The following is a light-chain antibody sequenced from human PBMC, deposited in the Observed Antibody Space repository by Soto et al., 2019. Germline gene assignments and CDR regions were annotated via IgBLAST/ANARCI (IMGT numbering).Light chain of an antibody. Sequence: QSVLTQPASVSGSPGQSITISCTGTSRDVGGYNYVSWHQHHPGKAPKLLISEVRNRPSGISNRFSGSKSGNTATLTISGLQADDEADYYCSSYAISSTPIYVFGTGTKVT. CDR2: EVR. J-gene: IGLJ1*01. CDR3: SSYAISSTPIYV. CDR1: SRDVGGYNY. V-gene: IGLV2-14*01.